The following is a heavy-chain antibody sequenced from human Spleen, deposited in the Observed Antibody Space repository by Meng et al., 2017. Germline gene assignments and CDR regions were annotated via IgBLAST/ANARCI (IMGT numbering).Heavy chain of an antibody. CDR1: GGSFSDYY. CDR2: INHSGST. V-gene: IGHV4-34*01. Sequence: SETLSLTCVVSGGSFSDYYWSWIRQPPGKGLEWIGEINHSGSTNYNPSLESRVTISVDTSKNQFSLKLSSVTAADTAVYYCARDGSSLVLPLDYWGQGTLVTVSS. J-gene: IGHJ4*02. CDR3: ARDGSSLVLPLDY. D-gene: IGHD3-10*01.